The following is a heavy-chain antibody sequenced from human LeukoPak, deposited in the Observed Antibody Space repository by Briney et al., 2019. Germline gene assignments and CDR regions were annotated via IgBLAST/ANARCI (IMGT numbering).Heavy chain of an antibody. CDR2: ISGSGGST. Sequence: GGSLRLSCAASGFTFSSYAMSWVRQAPGMGLEWVSVISGSGGSTYYADSVKGRFTISRDNSKNTLYLQMNSLRAEDTAVYYCAKDLEEIQLWFPLFDYWGQGTLVTVSS. D-gene: IGHD5-18*01. V-gene: IGHV3-23*01. J-gene: IGHJ4*02. CDR1: GFTFSSYA. CDR3: AKDLEEIQLWFPLFDY.